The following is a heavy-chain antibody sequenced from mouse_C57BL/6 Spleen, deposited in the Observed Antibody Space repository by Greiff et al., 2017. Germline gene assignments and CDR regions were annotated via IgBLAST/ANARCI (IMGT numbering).Heavy chain of an antibody. V-gene: IGHV1-54*01. CDR1: GYAFTNYL. D-gene: IGHD4-1*01. CDR3: ARGPDWDENAMDY. J-gene: IGHJ4*01. Sequence: VQLQQSGAELVRPGTSVKVSCKASGYAFTNYLIEWVKQRPGQGLEWIGVINPGSGGTNYNEKFKGKATLTADKSSSTAYMQLSSLTSEDSAVYFCARGPDWDENAMDYGGQEPQSPSPQ. CDR2: INPGSGGT.